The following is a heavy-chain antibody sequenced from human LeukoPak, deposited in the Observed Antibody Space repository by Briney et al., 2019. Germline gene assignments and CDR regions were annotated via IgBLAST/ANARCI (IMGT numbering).Heavy chain of an antibody. CDR1: GGAFSGYY. J-gene: IGHJ4*02. Sequence: SETLSLTCAVYGGAFSGYYWSWICHPPGKGLEWIGKINHSESTNYNPSLKSRVTISVDTSKNQFSLKLSSVTAADTAVYYCARAQRTRYSSGWYVYWGQGTLVTVSS. CDR3: ARAQRTRYSSGWYVY. V-gene: IGHV4-34*01. CDR2: INHSEST. D-gene: IGHD6-19*01.